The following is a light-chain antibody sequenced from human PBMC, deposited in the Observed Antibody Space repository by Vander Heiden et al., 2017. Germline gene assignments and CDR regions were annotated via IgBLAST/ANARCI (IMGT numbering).Light chain of an antibody. J-gene: IGKJ2*01. V-gene: IGKV3-20*01. Sequence: EVVLRQSPGTLSLSPGERATLFCRTSQSISSSYLAWYQQKPGQAPRLLIYGASSRATGIPDRFSGSGSGTDFTLTISTLEPEDFAVYYCQQYDNSPVTFGQGTKLEIK. CDR2: GAS. CDR3: QQYDNSPVT. CDR1: QSISSSY.